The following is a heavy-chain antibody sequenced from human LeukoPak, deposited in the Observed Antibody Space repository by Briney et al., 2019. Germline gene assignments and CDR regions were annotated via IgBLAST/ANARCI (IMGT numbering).Heavy chain of an antibody. Sequence: GGSLRLSCAASGFTFSSYAMSWVRQAPGKGLEWVSAISGSGGSTYYADSVKGRFTISRDNSKNTLYLQMNSLGAEDTAVYYCAKDRGISITMIVVVITGMDVWGQGTTVTVSS. J-gene: IGHJ6*02. CDR3: AKDRGISITMIVVVITGMDV. CDR2: ISGSGGST. V-gene: IGHV3-23*01. CDR1: GFTFSSYA. D-gene: IGHD3-22*01.